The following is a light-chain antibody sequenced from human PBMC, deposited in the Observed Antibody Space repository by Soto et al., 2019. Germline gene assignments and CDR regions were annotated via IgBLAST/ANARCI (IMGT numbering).Light chain of an antibody. J-gene: IGLJ2*01. CDR3: RSYTSSSTLMV. CDR2: DVS. V-gene: IGLV2-14*01. Sequence: QSALTQPASVSGSPGQSITISCTGTSSDVGGYNYVSWYQQHPGKAPKLMIYDVSNRPSGVSNRFSGSKSGNTASLTISRLQAEDEADYYCRSYTSSSTLMVFGGGTKLTVL. CDR1: SSDVGGYNY.